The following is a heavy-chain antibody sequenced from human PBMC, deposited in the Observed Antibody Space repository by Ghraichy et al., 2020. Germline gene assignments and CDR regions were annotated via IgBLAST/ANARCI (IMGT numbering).Heavy chain of an antibody. CDR3: AIDLRSAWGRVEFDP. CDR2: MSSSGRTI. D-gene: IGHD3-16*01. J-gene: IGHJ5*02. V-gene: IGHV3-11*01. Sequence: GGSLRLSCAASGFIFSDYYMTWIRQAPGKGLEWISYMSSSGRTIYYADYVRGRFTISRDNANSSLYMQMSSLRAEDSAIYLCAIDLRSAWGRVEFDPWGQGPLVTV. CDR1: GFIFSDYY.